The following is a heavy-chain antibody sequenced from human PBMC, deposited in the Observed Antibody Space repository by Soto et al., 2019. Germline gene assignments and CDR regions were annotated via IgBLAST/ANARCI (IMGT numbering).Heavy chain of an antibody. Sequence: EVHLEESGGGLVQPGGSLRLSCAASGFTFSAYWMNWVRQAPGKGLEWVANINEDGSEYNDVASVKGRFNISRDNAKNSLFLQMNALRVEDTAVYYCARTGDGHHDFLDYWGQGILVSVSS. J-gene: IGHJ4*02. V-gene: IGHV3-7*01. CDR1: GFTFSAYW. CDR2: INEDGSEY. D-gene: IGHD1-1*01. CDR3: ARTGDGHHDFLDY.